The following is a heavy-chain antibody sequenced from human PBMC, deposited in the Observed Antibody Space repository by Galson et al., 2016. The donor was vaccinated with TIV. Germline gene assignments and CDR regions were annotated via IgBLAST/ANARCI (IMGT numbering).Heavy chain of an antibody. Sequence: SLRLSCAASGMTFNNYEMNWVRQAPGKGLEWVSYISTGGTSKYYADSVKGRFTISRDDAKNSLHLQMNSLRPEDTAVYYCARDAWFGELLYPNFDFWGQGTLVTVSS. CDR2: ISTGGTSK. J-gene: IGHJ4*02. D-gene: IGHD3-10*01. V-gene: IGHV3-48*03. CDR1: GMTFNNYE. CDR3: ARDAWFGELLYPNFDF.